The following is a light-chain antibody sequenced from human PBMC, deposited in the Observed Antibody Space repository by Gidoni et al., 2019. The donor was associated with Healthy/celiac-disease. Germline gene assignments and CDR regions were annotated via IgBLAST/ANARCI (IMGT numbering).Light chain of an antibody. CDR2: SNN. V-gene: IGLV1-44*01. Sequence: QSVLTQPPSASGTPGQRVTISCSGSSSNIGSNTVNWYQQLPGTAPKLLIYSNNQRPSGVPDRFSGSKSGTSASLAISGLQSEDEADYYCAAWDDSLNGWVFGGGTKLTXL. CDR3: AAWDDSLNGWV. J-gene: IGLJ3*02. CDR1: SSNIGSNT.